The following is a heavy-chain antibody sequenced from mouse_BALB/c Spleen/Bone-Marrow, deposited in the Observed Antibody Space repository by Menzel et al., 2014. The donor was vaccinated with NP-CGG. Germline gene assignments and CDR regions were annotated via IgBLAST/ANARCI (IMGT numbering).Heavy chain of an antibody. D-gene: IGHD2-14*01. CDR2: ISGYYGDA. CDR3: ARSGKVRNAMDY. V-gene: IGHV1S137*01. CDR1: GYTFTDHA. Sequence: LVESGAKLVRPGVSVKISCKGSGYTFTDHAMHWVKRSHAKSLEWIGLISGYYGDAIYNQKFKGKATMTVDKSSSTAYKELARLTSEDSAIYYCARSGKVRNAMDYWGQGTSVTVSS. J-gene: IGHJ4*01.